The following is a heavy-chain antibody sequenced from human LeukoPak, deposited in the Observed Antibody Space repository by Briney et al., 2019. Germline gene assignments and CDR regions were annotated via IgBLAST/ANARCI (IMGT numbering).Heavy chain of an antibody. CDR2: IIPIFGTA. J-gene: IGHJ6*02. CDR3: ARYCSSTSCYPSPYYGMDV. CDR1: GGTFSSYA. D-gene: IGHD2-2*01. Sequence: GSSVKVSCKASGGTFSSYAISWVRQAPGQGLEWMGGIIPIFGTANYAQKFQGRVTITADESTSTAYMELSSLRSEDTAVYYCARYCSSTSCYPSPYYGMDVWGQGTTATVSS. V-gene: IGHV1-69*01.